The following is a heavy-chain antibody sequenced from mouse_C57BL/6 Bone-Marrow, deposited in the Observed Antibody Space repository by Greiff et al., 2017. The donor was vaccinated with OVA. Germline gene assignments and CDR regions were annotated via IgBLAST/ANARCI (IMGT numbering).Heavy chain of an antibody. V-gene: IGHV1-55*01. Sequence: QVQLKQSGAELVKPGASVKMSCKASGYTFTSYWITWVKQRPGQGLEWIGDIYPGSGSTNYNEKFKSKATLTVDTSSSTAYMQLSSLTSEDSAVYYCARGCYYYGGCFDYWGQGTTLTVSS. D-gene: IGHD1-1*01. CDR2: IYPGSGST. J-gene: IGHJ2*01. CDR1: GYTFTSYW. CDR3: ARGCYYYGGCFDY.